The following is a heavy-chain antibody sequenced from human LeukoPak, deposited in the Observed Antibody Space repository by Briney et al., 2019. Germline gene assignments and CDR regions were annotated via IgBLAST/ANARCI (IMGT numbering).Heavy chain of an antibody. CDR3: ARVASSSNYYYYYMDV. D-gene: IGHD6-6*01. CDR1: GGSISSGSYD. CDR2: IYTSGST. J-gene: IGHJ6*03. V-gene: IGHV4-61*02. Sequence: SETLSLTCTVSGGSISSGSYDWSWIRQPAGKGLEWIGRIYTSGSTNYNPSLKSRVTISVDTSKNQFSLKLSSVTAADTAVNYCARVASSSNYYYYYMDVWGKGTTVTVSS.